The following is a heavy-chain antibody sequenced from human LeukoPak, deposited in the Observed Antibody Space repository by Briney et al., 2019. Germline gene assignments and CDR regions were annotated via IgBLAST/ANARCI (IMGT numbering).Heavy chain of an antibody. V-gene: IGHV4-59*08. Sequence: SETLSLTCAISGGSFSTYYWNWIRQPPGEGLEWIGNIYYSGSTNYNPSLKSRVTISTDTSKNQFSLRLTSVTAADTAVYYCARRMRIDYGNWFDTWGQGSLVTVSS. D-gene: IGHD4-17*01. CDR2: IYYSGST. CDR1: GGSFSTYY. CDR3: ARRMRIDYGNWFDT. J-gene: IGHJ5*02.